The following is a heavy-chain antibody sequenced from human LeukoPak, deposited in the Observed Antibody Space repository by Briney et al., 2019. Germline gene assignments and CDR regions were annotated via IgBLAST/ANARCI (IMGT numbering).Heavy chain of an antibody. V-gene: IGHV3-15*01. CDR2: IKSETDGGTT. D-gene: IGHD2-2*01. CDR1: GSTFSNAW. CDR3: TTDALVPAAISNNWFDP. J-gene: IGHJ5*02. Sequence: PGGSLRLSCAASGSTFSNAWMSWVRQAPGKGLEWVGRIKSETDGGTTDYAAPVKGRFTISRDDSKNTLYLQMNSLKTEDTAVYYCTTDALVPAAISNNWFDPWGQGTLVTVSS.